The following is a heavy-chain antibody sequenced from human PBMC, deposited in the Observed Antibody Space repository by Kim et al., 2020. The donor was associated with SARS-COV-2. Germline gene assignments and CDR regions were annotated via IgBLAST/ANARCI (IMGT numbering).Heavy chain of an antibody. D-gene: IGHD2-8*02. CDR3: ARENTAVPGGDC. V-gene: IGHV3-7*01. J-gene: IGHJ4*02. Sequence: YDVDSVKGRFTISRDNANNSLNLQINSLRDEDRAVYYCARENTAVPGGDCWGQGTLVTVSS.